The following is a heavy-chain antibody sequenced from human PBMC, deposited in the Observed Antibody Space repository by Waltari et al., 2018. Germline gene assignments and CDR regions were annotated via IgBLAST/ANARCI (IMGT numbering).Heavy chain of an antibody. D-gene: IGHD2-15*01. CDR1: GYTLTDLS. Sequence: QVQLVQSGAEVKKPGASVKVSCKVSGYTLTDLSMHWVRQAPGQGLEWMGGFDPEDGETIYAQKFQGRVTMTEDTSTDTAYMELSSLRSEDTAVYYWATGVVVVAALIDWGQGTLVIVSS. J-gene: IGHJ4*02. CDR2: FDPEDGET. V-gene: IGHV1-24*01. CDR3: ATGVVVVAALID.